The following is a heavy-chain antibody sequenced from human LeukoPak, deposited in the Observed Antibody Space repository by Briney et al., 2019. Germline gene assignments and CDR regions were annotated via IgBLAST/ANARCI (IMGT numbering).Heavy chain of an antibody. D-gene: IGHD3-16*02. CDR3: ARAFQSLGGLSLPDY. J-gene: IGHJ4*02. CDR2: IHHSTGNP. CDR1: GGTFSSYA. V-gene: IGHV7-4-1*02. Sequence: ASVKVSCKASGGTFSSYAISWVRQAPGQGLEWMGWIHHSTGNPTYAQGFTGRFVFSLDTSVSTTYLQISSLKAEDTAVYFCARAFQSLGGLSLPDYWGQGTLVTVSS.